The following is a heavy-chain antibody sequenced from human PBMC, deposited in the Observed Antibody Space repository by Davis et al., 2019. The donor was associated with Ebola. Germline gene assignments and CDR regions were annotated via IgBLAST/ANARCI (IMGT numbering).Heavy chain of an antibody. CDR3: ARDNGHSSGWYYYYGMDV. CDR1: GFTFSSYG. J-gene: IGHJ6*02. V-gene: IGHV3-33*08. D-gene: IGHD6-19*01. CDR2: IWYDGSNK. Sequence: GGSLRLSCAASGFTFSSYGMHWVRQAPGRGLEWVAVIWYDGSNKYYADSVKGRFTISRDNSKNTLYLQMNSLRAEDTAVYYCARDNGHSSGWYYYYGMDVWGQGTTVTVSS.